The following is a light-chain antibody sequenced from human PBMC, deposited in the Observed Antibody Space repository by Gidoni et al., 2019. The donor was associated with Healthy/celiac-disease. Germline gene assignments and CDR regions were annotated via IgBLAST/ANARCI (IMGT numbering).Light chain of an antibody. Sequence: EIVMSPSPATLSLSPGERATLSCRASQSVSSNLAWYQQKPGQAPRLLSYGASTRATGIPARFSGSGSGTEFTLTISSLQSEDFAVYYCQQYNNWPPWTFGQGTKVEIK. CDR3: QQYNNWPPWT. CDR1: QSVSSN. J-gene: IGKJ1*01. CDR2: GAS. V-gene: IGKV3-15*01.